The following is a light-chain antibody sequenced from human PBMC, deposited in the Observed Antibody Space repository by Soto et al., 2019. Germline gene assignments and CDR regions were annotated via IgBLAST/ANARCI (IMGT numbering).Light chain of an antibody. V-gene: IGKV3-15*01. J-gene: IGKJ4*01. CDR2: GAS. Sequence: ETLMTQSPATLSVSPGERATLSCRASQSVNNNLAWYQQKLGQAPRVLIYGASTRATGIPARFTGSGSGTEFILTISSLEPEDFAVYYCQQHSNWPLTFGGGTKVEIK. CDR1: QSVNNN. CDR3: QQHSNWPLT.